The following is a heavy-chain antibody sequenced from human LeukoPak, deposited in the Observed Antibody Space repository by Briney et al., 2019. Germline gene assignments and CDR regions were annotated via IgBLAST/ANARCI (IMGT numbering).Heavy chain of an antibody. CDR3: AKETYDAMDV. Sequence: GRSLRLSCAASGFTFSTYSMNWVRQAPGKGLEWVSSMSSSSDYIYYADSVKGRFTISRDNAKNSLYLQMNSLRAEDTAVYYCAKETYDAMDVWGQGTTVTVSS. V-gene: IGHV3-21*01. CDR1: GFTFSTYS. CDR2: MSSSSDYI. J-gene: IGHJ6*02.